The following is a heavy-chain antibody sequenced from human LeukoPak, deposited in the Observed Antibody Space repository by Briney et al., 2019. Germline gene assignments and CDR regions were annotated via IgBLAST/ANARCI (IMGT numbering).Heavy chain of an antibody. D-gene: IGHD5-24*01. V-gene: IGHV3-21*01. Sequence: GGSLRLSCAASGFTFSSYAMNWVRQAPGKGLEWVSSISSSSSYIYYADSVKGRFTISRDNAKNSLYLQMNSLRAEDTAVYYCARGEMATFDYWGQGTLVTVSS. CDR3: ARGEMATFDY. J-gene: IGHJ4*02. CDR2: ISSSSSYI. CDR1: GFTFSSYA.